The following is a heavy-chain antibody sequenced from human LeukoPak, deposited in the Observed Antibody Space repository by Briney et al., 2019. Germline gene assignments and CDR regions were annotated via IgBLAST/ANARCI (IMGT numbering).Heavy chain of an antibody. D-gene: IGHD3-22*01. CDR3: ASDSSGYYLLLDY. CDR1: GYTFTSYA. V-gene: IGHV7-4-1*02. Sequence: ASVKVSCKASGYTFTSYAMNWVRQAPGQGLEWMGWINTNTGNPTYAQGFTGRFVFSLDTSVSTAYLQISSLKAEDTALYYCASDSSGYYLLLDYWGQGTLVTVSS. J-gene: IGHJ4*02. CDR2: INTNTGNP.